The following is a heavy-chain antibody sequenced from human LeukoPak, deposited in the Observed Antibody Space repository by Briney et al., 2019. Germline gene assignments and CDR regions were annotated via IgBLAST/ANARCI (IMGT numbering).Heavy chain of an antibody. CDR3: AREGLEWLLSYFYY. CDR2: INHSGST. CDR1: GGSFSGYY. J-gene: IGHJ4*02. V-gene: IGHV4-34*01. D-gene: IGHD3-3*01. Sequence: SETLSLTCAVYGGSFSGYYWSWIRQPAGKGLEWIGEINHSGSTNYNPSLKSRVTISVDTSKNQFSLKLSSVAAADTAVYYCAREGLEWLLSYFYYWGQRILVTVSS.